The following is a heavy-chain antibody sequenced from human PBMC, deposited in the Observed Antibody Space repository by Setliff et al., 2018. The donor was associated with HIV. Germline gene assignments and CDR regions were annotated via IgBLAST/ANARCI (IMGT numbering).Heavy chain of an antibody. D-gene: IGHD3-10*01. CDR2: INTNSGNP. CDR1: GYTFTSYA. Sequence: ASVKVSCKASGYTFTSYALNWVRQAPGQGLERMGWINTNSGNPMSAQGFSGRFVFSLDTSVSTAYLQISSLKAEDTAVYYCARDLFALEIGGGWAVDYWGQGTLVTVSS. V-gene: IGHV7-4-1*02. J-gene: IGHJ4*02. CDR3: ARDLFALEIGGGWAVDY.